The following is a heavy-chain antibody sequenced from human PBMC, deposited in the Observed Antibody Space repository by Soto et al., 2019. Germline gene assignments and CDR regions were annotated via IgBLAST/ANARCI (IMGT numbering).Heavy chain of an antibody. CDR2: ISYDGSNK. Sequence: GGSLRLSCAASGFTFSRYAMSWVRQAPGKGLEWVAVISYDGSNKYYADSVKGRFTISRDNSKNTLYLQMNSLRAEDTAVYYCAKDLRNHSSSWKLYYYYYGMDVWGQGTTVTVSS. CDR3: AKDLRNHSSSWKLYYYYYGMDV. V-gene: IGHV3-30*18. D-gene: IGHD6-13*01. J-gene: IGHJ6*02. CDR1: GFTFSRYA.